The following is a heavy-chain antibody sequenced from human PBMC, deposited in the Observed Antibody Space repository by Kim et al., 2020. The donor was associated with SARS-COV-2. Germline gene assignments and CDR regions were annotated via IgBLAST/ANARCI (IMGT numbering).Heavy chain of an antibody. CDR1: GYTFTTYG. CDR2: INTNTGNP. J-gene: IGHJ4*02. Sequence: ASVKVSCKASGYTFTTYGMNWVRQAPGQGLEWMGWINTNTGNPTFAQGFTGRFVFSLDTSVSTAYLQISSLKAEVTAVYYCARTFYDSSAYYYVDYWGQGTLVTVSS. CDR3: ARTFYDSSAYYYVDY. V-gene: IGHV7-4-1*02. D-gene: IGHD3-22*01.